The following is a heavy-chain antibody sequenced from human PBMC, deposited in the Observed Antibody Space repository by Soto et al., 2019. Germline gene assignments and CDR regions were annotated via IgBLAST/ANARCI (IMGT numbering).Heavy chain of an antibody. CDR2: IRSKANSYAT. CDR3: TRPVWGSYRERYWFDP. V-gene: IGHV3-73*01. J-gene: IGHJ5*02. CDR1: GFTFSGSA. D-gene: IGHD3-16*02. Sequence: GGSLRLSCAASGFTFSGSAMHWVRQASGKGLEWVGRIRSKANSYATAYAASVKGRFTISRDDSKNTAYLQMNSLKTEDTAVYYCTRPVWGSYRERYWFDPWGQGTLVTVSS.